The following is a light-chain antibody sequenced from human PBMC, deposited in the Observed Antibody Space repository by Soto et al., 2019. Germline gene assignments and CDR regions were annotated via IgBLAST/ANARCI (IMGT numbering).Light chain of an antibody. CDR3: QQYNNWPIT. J-gene: IGKJ5*01. Sequence: EVVMTQSRATLSVSPGDGATLSCRASQGVTDNLAWYRQKPGQVPRLLIYGASTRATGIPARFSGSGSGTEFTLTISSLQSEDFAVYYCQQYNNWPITFGQGTRLEIK. CDR1: QGVTDN. V-gene: IGKV3-15*01. CDR2: GAS.